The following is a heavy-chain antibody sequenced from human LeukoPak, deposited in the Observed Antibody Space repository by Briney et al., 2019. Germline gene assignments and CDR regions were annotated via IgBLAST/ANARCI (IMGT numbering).Heavy chain of an antibody. CDR2: INPNSGGT. CDR1: GHIFTGYY. D-gene: IGHD4-23*01. V-gene: IGHV1-2*02. J-gene: IGHJ5*02. Sequence: ASVKVSCTAFGHIFTGYYMHWVRQAPGQGLEWMGWINPNSGGTNYAQKYQGGVTMTRDTSISTAYTELSRLRSDGTAVYYCANGGGAGWFDAWGQGTLVAVSS. CDR3: ANGGGAGWFDA.